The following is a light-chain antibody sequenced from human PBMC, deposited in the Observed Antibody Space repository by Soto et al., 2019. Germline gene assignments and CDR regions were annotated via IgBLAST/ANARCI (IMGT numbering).Light chain of an antibody. CDR1: SSNIGADYD. J-gene: IGLJ1*01. Sequence: QSALTQPPSVSGAPGQRLTISCTGSSSNIGADYDVHWYQQLPGTAPKLLIYANSNRPSGVPDRFSGSKSGNTASLTVSGLQAEDEADYYCNSYAGNNIYVFGTGTKVTVL. CDR2: ANS. CDR3: NSYAGNNIYV. V-gene: IGLV1-40*01.